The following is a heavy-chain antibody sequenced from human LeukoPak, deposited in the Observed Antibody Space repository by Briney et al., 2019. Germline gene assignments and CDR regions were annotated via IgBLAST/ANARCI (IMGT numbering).Heavy chain of an antibody. CDR3: ARVPPTDGYPQLVWGGVEGAFDI. V-gene: IGHV3-21*01. D-gene: IGHD3-10*01. CDR1: GFSFSHYS. CDR2: ISSSSTYI. J-gene: IGHJ3*02. Sequence: PGGSLRLSCAASAASGFSFSHYSMNWVRQAPGKGLEWVSSISSSSTYIHYADSVKGRFTISRDNSKNTLYLQMNSLRVEDTAVYYCARVPPTDGYPQLVWGGVEGAFDIWGQGTMVTVSS.